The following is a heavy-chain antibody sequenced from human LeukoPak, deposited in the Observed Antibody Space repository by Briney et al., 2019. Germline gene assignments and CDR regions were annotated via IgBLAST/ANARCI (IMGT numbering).Heavy chain of an antibody. Sequence: RTSETLSLTCTVSGGSISSYYWSWIRRPAGKGLEWIGRIYTSGSTNYNPSLKSRVTMSVDTSKNQFSLKLSSVTAADTAVYYCARDRQDLPYYYYYMDVWGKGTTVTVSS. D-gene: IGHD2-15*01. J-gene: IGHJ6*03. V-gene: IGHV4-4*07. CDR1: GGSISSYY. CDR3: ARDRQDLPYYYYYMDV. CDR2: IYTSGST.